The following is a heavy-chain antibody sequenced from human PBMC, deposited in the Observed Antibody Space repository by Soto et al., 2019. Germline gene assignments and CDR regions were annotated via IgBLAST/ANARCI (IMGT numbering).Heavy chain of an antibody. J-gene: IGHJ2*01. V-gene: IGHV3-48*01. CDR1: GFTFSSYS. CDR3: ARIAVAGHYWYIDL. D-gene: IGHD6-19*01. Sequence: EVQLVVSGGGLVQPGGSLRLSCAASGFTFSSYSMNWVRQAPGKGLKWVSDISSSGSTIYYADSVKGRFTISRNNDKKSLYLQMNSLRAEDTAVYYCARIAVAGHYWYIDLWGRGTLVTVSS. CDR2: ISSSGSTI.